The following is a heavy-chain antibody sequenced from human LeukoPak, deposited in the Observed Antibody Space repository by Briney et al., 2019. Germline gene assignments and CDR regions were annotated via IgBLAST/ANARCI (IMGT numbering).Heavy chain of an antibody. CDR1: GGSMSSYY. CDR3: SMGIAAAGIDY. CDR2: IYTSGST. J-gene: IGHJ4*02. Sequence: SETLSLTCTLSGGSMSSYYWSWIRQPAGEGLEWIGRIYTSGSTNYNPSLKSRVTIPVDTSKNQFSLKLSSVTAADTPVYYCSMGIAAAGIDYWGQGTLVTVSS. D-gene: IGHD6-13*01. V-gene: IGHV4-4*07.